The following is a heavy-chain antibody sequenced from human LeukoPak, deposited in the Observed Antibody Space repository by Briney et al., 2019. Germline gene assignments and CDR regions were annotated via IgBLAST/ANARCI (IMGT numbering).Heavy chain of an antibody. CDR3: AKLVAH. CDR2: ISGSGSNT. V-gene: IGHV3-23*01. CDR1: GFTFSSSV. Sequence: GGSLRLSCAASGFTFSSSVMSWVRQARGKGLEWVSTISGSGSNTYYADSVKGRFTISRDNSKSTLHLQMNSLRAEDTAVYYCAKLVAHWGQGTLVTVSS. D-gene: IGHD5-12*01. J-gene: IGHJ4*02.